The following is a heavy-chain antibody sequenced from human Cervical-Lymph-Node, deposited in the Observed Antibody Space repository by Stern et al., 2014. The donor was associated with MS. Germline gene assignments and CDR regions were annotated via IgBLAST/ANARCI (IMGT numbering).Heavy chain of an antibody. Sequence: QVTLRESGPALVKPTQTLTLTCTFSGFSLSTSGLGVGWIRQPPGEALEWLAYMYWDDQKLYSPSLKSRLTITKDTSKNQVVLTLTNVDPVDTATYYCAHRTAGPFDYWGQGTLVTVSS. CDR2: MYWDDQK. CDR1: GFSLSTSGLG. J-gene: IGHJ4*02. CDR3: AHRTAGPFDY. V-gene: IGHV2-5*02.